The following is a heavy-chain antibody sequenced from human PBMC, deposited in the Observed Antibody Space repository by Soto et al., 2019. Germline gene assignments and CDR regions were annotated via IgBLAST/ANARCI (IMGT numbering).Heavy chain of an antibody. CDR3: AREENCSDGICYSEYFQR. V-gene: IGHV1-46*04. D-gene: IGHD2-15*01. CDR1: GYIFTAYS. CDR2: VNPSGGST. Sequence: QVQLVQSGAEVKKPGASVKVSCKASGYIFTAYSMHWVRQDPGQGIEWMGVVNPSGGSTNYAQNLQGRITMTRDTSTGTVYVDLSSLTAEDTAVYYCAREENCSDGICYSEYFQRWGQGTLVTVSS. J-gene: IGHJ1*01.